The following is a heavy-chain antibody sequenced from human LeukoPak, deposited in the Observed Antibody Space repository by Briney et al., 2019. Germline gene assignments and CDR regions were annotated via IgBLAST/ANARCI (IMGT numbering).Heavy chain of an antibody. CDR1: GFTVSSNY. Sequence: GGSLRLSCTASGFTVSSNYMSWVRQAPGKGLEWVSVIYSGGSTYYADSVKGRFTISRDNSKNTLYLQMNSLRAEDTAVYYCASGSGSYRTPYYYMDVWGTGTTVTVSS. J-gene: IGHJ6*03. V-gene: IGHV3-53*01. CDR2: IYSGGST. D-gene: IGHD3-10*01. CDR3: ASGSGSYRTPYYYMDV.